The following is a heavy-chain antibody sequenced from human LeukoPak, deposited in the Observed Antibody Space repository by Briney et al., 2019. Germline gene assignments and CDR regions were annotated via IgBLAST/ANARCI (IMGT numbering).Heavy chain of an antibody. CDR1: GFTFSNVW. D-gene: IGHD6-6*01. J-gene: IGHJ4*02. Sequence: GGSPRLSCAASGFTFSNVWMNWVRQAPDKGLEWVALVWDDGNEQYYADPVKGRFTISRDNSKNTLYLQMNSLRVEDTAVYYCAREEYSTSFDYWGQGTLVTVSP. V-gene: IGHV3-33*08. CDR3: AREEYSTSFDY. CDR2: VWDDGNEQ.